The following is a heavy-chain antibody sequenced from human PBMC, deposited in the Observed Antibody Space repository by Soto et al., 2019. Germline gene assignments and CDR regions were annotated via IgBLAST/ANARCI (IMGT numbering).Heavy chain of an antibody. D-gene: IGHD3-16*02. CDR1: SLSSGGYY. CDR3: ARDYRASYPAYYYYGMDV. Sequence: SLSSGGYYWSWIRQHPVKGLEWIGYIYYSGSTYYNPSLKSRVTISVDTSKNQFSLKLSSVTAADTAVYYCARDYRASYPAYYYYGMDVWGQGTTVTVSS. V-gene: IGHV4-31*02. J-gene: IGHJ6*02. CDR2: IYYSGST.